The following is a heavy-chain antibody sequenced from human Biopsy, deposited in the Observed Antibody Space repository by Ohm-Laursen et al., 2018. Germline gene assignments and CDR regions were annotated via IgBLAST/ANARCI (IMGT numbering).Heavy chain of an antibody. V-gene: IGHV4-4*07. J-gene: IGHJ4*02. Sequence: TLSLTCAVSGASISDYYCVWIRQPAGKGLEWIGLIFTSGSTPYNPSLRSRVTMSVDTSKNQFTLKMSSVTAADTAIYYCAKGYTDYSDSSGFSYYFRYWGQGTLVTVSS. CDR1: GASISDYY. CDR3: AKGYTDYSDSSGFSYYFRY. CDR2: IFTSGST. D-gene: IGHD3-22*01.